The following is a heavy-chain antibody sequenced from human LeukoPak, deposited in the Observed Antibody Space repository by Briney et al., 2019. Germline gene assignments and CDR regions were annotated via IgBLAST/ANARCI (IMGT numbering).Heavy chain of an antibody. Sequence: GGSLRLSCAASGFTFSSYSMSWVRQAPGKGLEWVSAISGSGGGTYYAGSVKGRFTISRDNSKNTLYLQMNSLRAEDTAVYYCARVDILVVPAAINYFDYWGQGTLVTVSS. D-gene: IGHD2-2*01. CDR2: ISGSGGGT. J-gene: IGHJ4*02. CDR3: ARVDILVVPAAINYFDY. CDR1: GFTFSSYS. V-gene: IGHV3-23*01.